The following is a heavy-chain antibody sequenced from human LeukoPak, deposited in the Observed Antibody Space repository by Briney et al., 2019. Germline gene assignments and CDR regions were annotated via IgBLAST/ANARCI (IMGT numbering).Heavy chain of an antibody. CDR3: ARWSSFDVLSGYEY. Sequence: GGPLRLSCAASGFTFSSYWMSWVRQAPGKGLEWVANIKQDGSDKYYVDSVKGRFTISRDNAKNSVYLQMNSLRAEDTAVYYCARWSSFDVLSGYEYWGQGTLVTVSS. CDR2: IKQDGSDK. D-gene: IGHD3-3*01. V-gene: IGHV3-7*02. J-gene: IGHJ4*02. CDR1: GFTFSSYW.